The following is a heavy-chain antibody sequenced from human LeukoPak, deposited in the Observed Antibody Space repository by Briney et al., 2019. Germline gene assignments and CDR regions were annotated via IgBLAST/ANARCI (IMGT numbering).Heavy chain of an antibody. CDR1: GFTFSSYS. CDR2: ISSSSSYI. D-gene: IGHD3-3*01. V-gene: IGHV3-21*01. J-gene: IGHJ4*02. Sequence: GGSLRLSCAASGFTFSSYSMNWVRQAPGKGLEWVSSISSSSSYIYYADSVKGRFTISRDNAKNSLYLQMNSLRAEDTAVYYCARDQWSGYYPWYFDYWGQGTLVTVSS. CDR3: ARDQWSGYYPWYFDY.